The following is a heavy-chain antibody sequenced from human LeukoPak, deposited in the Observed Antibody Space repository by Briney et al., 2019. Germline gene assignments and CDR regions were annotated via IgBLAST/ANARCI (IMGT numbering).Heavy chain of an antibody. CDR2: ISAYNGNT. CDR3: ARTNDYGDYVDAFDI. D-gene: IGHD4-17*01. V-gene: IGHV1-18*01. CDR1: GYTFTSYG. Sequence: GSSVKVSCKASGYTFTSYGISWVRQVPGKEVEWMGWISAYNGNTNYAQKLQGRVTMTTDTSTSTAYMELRSLRSDDTAVYYCARTNDYGDYVDAFDIWGQGTMVTVSS. J-gene: IGHJ3*02.